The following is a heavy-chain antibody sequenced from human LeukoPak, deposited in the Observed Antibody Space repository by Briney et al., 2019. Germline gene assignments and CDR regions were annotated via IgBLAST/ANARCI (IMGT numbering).Heavy chain of an antibody. CDR1: GGSISGYF. D-gene: IGHD6-19*01. J-gene: IGHJ4*02. CDR2: IYASGST. Sequence: SETLSLTCTVSGGSISGYFWSWIRQPAGKGLEWIGRIYASGSTNYNPSLRSRVTMSVDTSKNQFSLRLSSVTAADTAVYYCARQGAGPQYYFDYWGQGTLVTVSS. CDR3: ARQGAGPQYYFDY. V-gene: IGHV4-4*07.